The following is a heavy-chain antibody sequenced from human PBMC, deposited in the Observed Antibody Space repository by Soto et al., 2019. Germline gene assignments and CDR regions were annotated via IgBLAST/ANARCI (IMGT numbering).Heavy chain of an antibody. V-gene: IGHV3-11*01. CDR1: EFTFSDHY. D-gene: IGHD3-22*01. CDR3: ARDLGYYDSSGYFDY. J-gene: IGHJ4*02. Sequence: LRLSCAASEFTFSDHYMSWIRQAPGKGLEWVSYISSSGDIIYYADSVKGRFTISRDNAKNSLYLQMNSLRAEDTAVYYCARDLGYYDSSGYFDYWGRGTLVTVSS. CDR2: ISSSGDII.